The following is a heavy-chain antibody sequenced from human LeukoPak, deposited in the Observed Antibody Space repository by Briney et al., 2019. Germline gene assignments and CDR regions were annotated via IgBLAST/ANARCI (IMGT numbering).Heavy chain of an antibody. D-gene: IGHD6-13*01. J-gene: IGHJ1*01. CDR2: IYYSGST. CDR3: AISYSSSWYGLEYFQH. Sequence: PSETLSLTCTVSGGSISSSSYYWGWIRQPPGKGLEWIGNIYYSGSTYYNPSLKSRVTISVDTSKNQFSLKLSSVTAADTAVYYCAISYSSSWYGLEYFQHWGQGTLVTVSS. CDR1: GGSISSSSYY. V-gene: IGHV4-39*07.